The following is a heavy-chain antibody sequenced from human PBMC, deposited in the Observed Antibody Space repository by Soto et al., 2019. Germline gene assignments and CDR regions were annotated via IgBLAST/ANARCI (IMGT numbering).Heavy chain of an antibody. Sequence: QVQLVQSGAEVKKPGASVKVSCKTSGYTFSNYGIAWVRQAPGQGLEWMGWISVYSYNTNYAQKLQGRVTMTRDISTRTAYMGLRSPISDDTAVYYCARGAGDYGSGTYPFDYWGQGTLVTVSS. CDR1: GYTFSNYG. CDR2: ISVYSYNT. CDR3: ARGAGDYGSGTYPFDY. V-gene: IGHV1-18*01. J-gene: IGHJ4*02. D-gene: IGHD3-10*01.